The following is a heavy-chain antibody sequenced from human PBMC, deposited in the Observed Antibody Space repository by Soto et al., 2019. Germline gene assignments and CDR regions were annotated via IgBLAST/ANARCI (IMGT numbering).Heavy chain of an antibody. V-gene: IGHV3-23*01. D-gene: IGHD3-10*01. J-gene: IGHJ4*02. Sequence: GLPLRQACGAGGCIFRGYASSRIHQAPGKGLEWVSAISGSGGSTYYADSVKGRFTISRDNSKNTLYLQMNSLRVEDTAFYFCAKGGSFGGILDSWGRGTLVTVSS. CDR3: AKGGSFGGILDS. CDR1: GCIFRGYA. CDR2: ISGSGGST.